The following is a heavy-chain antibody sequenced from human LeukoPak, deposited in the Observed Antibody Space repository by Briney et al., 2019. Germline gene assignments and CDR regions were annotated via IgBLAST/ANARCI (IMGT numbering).Heavy chain of an antibody. CDR3: ARNSGAGRRWLQLGFDY. CDR1: GYTFTSYG. J-gene: IGHJ4*02. Sequence: ASVKVSCKASGYTFTSYGISWVRQAPGQGLEWMGWISTYNGNTNYAQKLQGRVTMTTDTSTSTAYMELSSLRSEDTAVYYCARNSGAGRRWLQLGFDYWGQGTLVTVSS. D-gene: IGHD5-24*01. V-gene: IGHV1-18*01. CDR2: ISTYNGNT.